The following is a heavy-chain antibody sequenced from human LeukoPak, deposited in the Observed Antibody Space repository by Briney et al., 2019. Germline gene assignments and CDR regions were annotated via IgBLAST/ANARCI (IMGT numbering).Heavy chain of an antibody. CDR2: INPNSGGT. Sequence: ASVKVSCKASGYTFTGNYMHWVRQAPGQGLEWMGWINPNSGGTNYAQKFQGRVTMTRDTSISTAYMELRSLRSDDTAVYYCARDPPDYDILTGYQNYYYYYYMDVWGKGTTVTISS. J-gene: IGHJ6*03. V-gene: IGHV1-2*02. D-gene: IGHD3-9*01. CDR1: GYTFTGNY. CDR3: ARDPPDYDILTGYQNYYYYYYMDV.